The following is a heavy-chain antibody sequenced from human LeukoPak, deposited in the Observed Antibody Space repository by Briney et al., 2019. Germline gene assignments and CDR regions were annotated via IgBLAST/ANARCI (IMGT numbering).Heavy chain of an antibody. CDR1: GFTFDDYA. V-gene: IGHV3-9*03. CDR3: AKDMAPDYGGNSGIDY. J-gene: IGHJ4*02. Sequence: GGSLRLSCAASGFTFDDYAMHWVRQAPGKGLEWVSGISWNSGSIGYADSVKGRFTISRDNAKNSLYLQMNSLRAEDMALYYCAKDMAPDYGGNSGIDYWGQGTLVTVSS. D-gene: IGHD4-23*01. CDR2: ISWNSGSI.